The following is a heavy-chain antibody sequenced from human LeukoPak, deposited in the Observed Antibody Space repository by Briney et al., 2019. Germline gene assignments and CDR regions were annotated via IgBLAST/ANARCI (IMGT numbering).Heavy chain of an antibody. CDR3: AKRGVVVRVILVGFHKEAYYFDS. V-gene: IGHV3-23*01. CDR2: ISDSGGRT. J-gene: IGHJ4*02. Sequence: GGSLRLSCAVSGITLSNYGMSWVRQAPGKGLEWVAGISDSGGRTKYADSVKGRFTISRDNSKNTLYLQMNSLRAEDTAVYFCAKRGVVVRVILVGFHKEAYYFDSWGQGALVTVSS. D-gene: IGHD3-10*01. CDR1: GITLSNYG.